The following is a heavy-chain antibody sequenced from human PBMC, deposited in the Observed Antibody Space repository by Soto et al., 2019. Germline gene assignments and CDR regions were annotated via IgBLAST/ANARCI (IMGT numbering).Heavy chain of an antibody. CDR1: GFTFSSYG. Sequence: QVQLVESGGGVVQPGRSLRLCCAVSGFTFSSYGMHWVRQAPGKGREWVAGVSYDGRDEFYADSVKGRFTISRDNSKSTLFLQMTSLRVEDTAVYYCARDCSGGSCYFDYWRQGTQLPVSS. V-gene: IGHV3-30*03. CDR3: ARDCSGGSCYFDY. D-gene: IGHD2-15*01. J-gene: IGHJ4*02. CDR2: VSYDGRDE.